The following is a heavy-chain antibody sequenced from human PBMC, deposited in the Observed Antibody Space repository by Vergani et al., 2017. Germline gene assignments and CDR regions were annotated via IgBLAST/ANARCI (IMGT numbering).Heavy chain of an antibody. J-gene: IGHJ4*02. CDR1: GYTFTSYY. Sequence: QVQLVQSGAEVKKPGSSVKVSCKASGYTFTSYYMHWVRQAPGQGLEWMGRIIPILGTANYAQKFQGRVTITADESTSTAYMELSSLRSEDTAVYYCASLAGYYYDSSGYYYFDYWGQGTLVTVSS. CDR2: IIPILGTA. CDR3: ASLAGYYYDSSGYYYFDY. V-gene: IGHV1-69*08. D-gene: IGHD3-22*01.